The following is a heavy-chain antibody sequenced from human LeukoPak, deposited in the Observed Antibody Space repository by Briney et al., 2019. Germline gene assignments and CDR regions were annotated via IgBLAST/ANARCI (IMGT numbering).Heavy chain of an antibody. CDR1: GFTFTDYW. V-gene: IGHV3-7*01. CDR2: MKQDGREK. J-gene: IGHJ4*02. D-gene: IGHD3-10*01. Sequence: GGSLRLSCAASGFTFTDYWMTWVRQAPGKGLEWVANMKQDGREKWYVDSVKGRLTISRDNAKNSLYLQMNSLRAEDTAVYYCARGAGVFDYWGQGTLVTVSS. CDR3: ARGAGVFDY.